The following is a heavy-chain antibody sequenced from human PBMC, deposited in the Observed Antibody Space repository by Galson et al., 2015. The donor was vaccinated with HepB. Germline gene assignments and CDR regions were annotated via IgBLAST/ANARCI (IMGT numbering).Heavy chain of an antibody. Sequence: SLRLSCAASGFTFSSYWMHWVRQAPEKGLVWVSRINSDGSSTSYADSVKGRFTISRDNAKNTLYLQMNSLRAEDTAVYYCARGDGAAAVYYYYMDVWGKGTTVTVSS. CDR1: GFTFSSYW. D-gene: IGHD6-13*01. V-gene: IGHV3-74*01. CDR3: ARGDGAAAVYYYYMDV. J-gene: IGHJ6*03. CDR2: INSDGSST.